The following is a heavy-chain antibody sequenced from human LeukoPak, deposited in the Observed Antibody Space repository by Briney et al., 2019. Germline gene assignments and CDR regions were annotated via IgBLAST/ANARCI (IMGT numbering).Heavy chain of an antibody. CDR3: GGLAVFDY. Sequence: GGSLRLSCAASGFTFSSYGIHWVRLAPGKGLEWVAVISDDGTRKYYADSVQGRFTISRDNSRNTLYLQMNSLRAEDMAVYYCGGLAVFDYWGQGTLVTVSS. CDR1: GFTFSSYG. CDR2: ISDDGTRK. J-gene: IGHJ4*02. D-gene: IGHD2-15*01. V-gene: IGHV3-30*03.